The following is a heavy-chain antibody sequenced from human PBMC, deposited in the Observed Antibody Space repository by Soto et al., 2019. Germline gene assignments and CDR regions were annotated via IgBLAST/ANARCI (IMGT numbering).Heavy chain of an antibody. CDR3: ARERIQLYYDY. CDR2: INPSGGST. CDR1: GYTFTSYY. D-gene: IGHD5-18*01. Sequence: ASVKVSCQASGYTFTSYYMHWVRQAPGQGLEWMGIINPSGGSTSYAQKFQGRVTMTRDTSTSTVYMELSSLRSEDTAVYYCARERIQLYYDYWGQGTLVTVSS. J-gene: IGHJ4*02. V-gene: IGHV1-46*01.